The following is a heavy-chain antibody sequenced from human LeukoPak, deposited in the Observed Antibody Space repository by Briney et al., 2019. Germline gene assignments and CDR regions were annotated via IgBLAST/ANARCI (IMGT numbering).Heavy chain of an antibody. CDR3: AIMHGYYDGSGYWVQ. V-gene: IGHV3-23*01. CDR2: ITPNADRT. D-gene: IGHD3-22*01. Sequence: GGSLRLSCAASGFTFGSYGISWVRQAPGKGLEWVSFITPNADRTSYADSVEGRFTISRDNPRNTLYMQMNSLRDEDTALYYCAIMHGYYDGSGYWVQWGQGTLVTVSS. CDR1: GFTFGSYG. J-gene: IGHJ1*01.